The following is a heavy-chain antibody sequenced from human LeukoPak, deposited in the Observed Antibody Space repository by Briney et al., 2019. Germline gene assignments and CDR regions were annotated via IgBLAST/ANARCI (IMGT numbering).Heavy chain of an antibody. V-gene: IGHV3-23*01. CDR1: GFTFSSYA. CDR2: ISGSGGST. CDR3: AKDPAMGDYDSSGYPDY. Sequence: PGGSLRLSCAASGFTFSSYAMSWVRQAPGKGLEWVSAISGSGGSTYYADSVKGRFTISRDNSKNTLYLQMNSLRAEDTAVYYCAKDPAMGDYDSSGYPDYWGQGTLVTVSS. D-gene: IGHD3-22*01. J-gene: IGHJ4*02.